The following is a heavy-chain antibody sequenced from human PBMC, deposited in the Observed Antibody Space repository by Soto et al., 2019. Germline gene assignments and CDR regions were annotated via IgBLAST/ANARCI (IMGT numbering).Heavy chain of an antibody. CDR1: GGSISSGGYY. CDR3: ARDRQIDYSNYVQGMDV. Sequence: SETLSLTCTVSGGSISSGGYYWSWIRQHPGKGLEWIGYIYYSGSTYYSPSLKSRVTISVDTSKNHFSLKLSSVTAADTAVYYCARDRQIDYSNYVQGMDVWGQGTTVTVSS. D-gene: IGHD4-4*01. J-gene: IGHJ6*02. V-gene: IGHV4-31*03. CDR2: IYYSGST.